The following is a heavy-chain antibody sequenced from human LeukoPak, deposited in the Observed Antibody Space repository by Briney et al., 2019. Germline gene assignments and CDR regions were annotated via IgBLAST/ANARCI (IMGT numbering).Heavy chain of an antibody. D-gene: IGHD3-10*01. J-gene: IGHJ4*02. CDR3: ARGWFGDFFDY. Sequence: GGSLRLSCAASGFTFSTFAMIWVRQPPGKGLEWVSSIFPSGGEIHYADSVRGRFTISRDNSKSTLSLQMNSLRAEDTAVYYCARGWFGDFFDYWGQGTLVTVSS. CDR1: GFTFSTFA. CDR2: IFPSGGEI. V-gene: IGHV3-23*01.